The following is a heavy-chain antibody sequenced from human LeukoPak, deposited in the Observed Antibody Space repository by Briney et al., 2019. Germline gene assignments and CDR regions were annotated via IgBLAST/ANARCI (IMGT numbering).Heavy chain of an antibody. V-gene: IGHV3-21*01. CDR2: ISSSSSYI. CDR1: GFTFSRYS. D-gene: IGHD3-10*01. Sequence: GGSLRLSCAASGFTFSRYSMNWVRQAPGKGLEGVSSISSSSSYIYYADSVKGRFTISRDNAKNSLYLQMNSLRAEDTAVYYCARSGGSGSYYTFDYWGQGTLVTVSS. CDR3: ARSGGSGSYYTFDY. J-gene: IGHJ4*02.